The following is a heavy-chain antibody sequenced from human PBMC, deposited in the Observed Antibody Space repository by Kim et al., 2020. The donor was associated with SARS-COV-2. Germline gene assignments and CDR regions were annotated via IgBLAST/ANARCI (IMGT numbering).Heavy chain of an antibody. D-gene: IGHD6-13*01. Sequence: GGSLRLSCAASGFTFSSYAMSWVRQAPGKGLEWVSAISGSGGSTYYADSVKGRFTISRDNSKNTLYLQMNSLRAEDTAVYYCAKDQGDIAAAGTRWFDPWGQGTLVTVSS. CDR1: GFTFSSYA. V-gene: IGHV3-23*01. CDR3: AKDQGDIAAAGTRWFDP. J-gene: IGHJ5*02. CDR2: ISGSGGST.